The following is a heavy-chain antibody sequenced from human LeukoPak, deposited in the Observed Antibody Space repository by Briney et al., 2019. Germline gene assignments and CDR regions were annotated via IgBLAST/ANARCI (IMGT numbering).Heavy chain of an antibody. D-gene: IGHD6-13*01. CDR1: GFTVSSNY. CDR3: ARRRPSAGTDY. CDR2: IYSGGST. J-gene: IGHJ4*02. Sequence: GGSLRLSCAASGFTVSSNYMSWVRQAPGKGLEWVSVIYSGGSTYYADSVKGRFTISRDNSKNTLYLQMNSLRAEDTAVYYCARRRPSAGTDYWGQGTLVTVSS. V-gene: IGHV3-66*04.